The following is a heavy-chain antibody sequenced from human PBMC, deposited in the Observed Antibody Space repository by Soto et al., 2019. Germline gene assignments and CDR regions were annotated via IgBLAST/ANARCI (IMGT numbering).Heavy chain of an antibody. Sequence: SETLSLTCTVSGGSISSSSYFWGWIRQPPGKGLEWIGSFYYSGGTYYNPSLKSRVTISVDTSKNQFSLKLSSVTAADTAVYYCARGPSGDKVDYWGQGIQVTVSS. D-gene: IGHD7-27*01. J-gene: IGHJ4*02. CDR1: GGSISSSSYF. CDR2: FYYSGGT. V-gene: IGHV4-39*01. CDR3: ARGPSGDKVDY.